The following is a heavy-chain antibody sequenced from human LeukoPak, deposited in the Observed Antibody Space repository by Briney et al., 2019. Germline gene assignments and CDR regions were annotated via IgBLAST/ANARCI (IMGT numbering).Heavy chain of an antibody. V-gene: IGHV4-39*01. CDR2: IFYSGGT. CDR1: GGSISSSSYY. D-gene: IGHD1-26*01. Sequence: SETLSLTCTVSGGSISSSSYYWGWIRQPPGKGLEWIGSIFYSGGTYYNPSLKSRVTISADTSKNQFSLRLTSVTAADTALYYCARHRGFDYWGQGTLVTVSS. J-gene: IGHJ4*02. CDR3: ARHRGFDY.